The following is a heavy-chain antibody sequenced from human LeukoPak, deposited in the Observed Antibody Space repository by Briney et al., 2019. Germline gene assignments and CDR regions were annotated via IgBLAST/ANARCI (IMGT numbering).Heavy chain of an antibody. Sequence: SETLSLTCTVSGGSISSRGYYWGWVRQPPGKGLEWIGIVYYSGGTYSNPSLKSRVTISVDTSTNQFSLKMSSVTAVDTAVYYCARGVPYSSGHGDFDYWGQGTLVTVSS. V-gene: IGHV4-39*01. CDR3: ARGVPYSSGHGDFDY. CDR2: VYYSGGT. CDR1: GGSISSRGYY. J-gene: IGHJ4*02. D-gene: IGHD3-22*01.